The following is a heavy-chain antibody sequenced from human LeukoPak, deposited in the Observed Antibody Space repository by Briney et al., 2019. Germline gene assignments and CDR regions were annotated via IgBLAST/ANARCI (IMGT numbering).Heavy chain of an antibody. V-gene: IGHV4-59*01. CDR3: ARGGSPGPGWFDP. Sequence: SETLSLTCTVSGGSISSSYWSWIRQPPGRGLEWIGYIYYSGSTNYNPSLKSRVTISVDTSKNQFSLKLSSVTAADTAVYYCARGGSPGPGWFDPWGQGTLVTVSS. D-gene: IGHD1-1*01. CDR2: IYYSGST. CDR1: GGSISSSY. J-gene: IGHJ5*02.